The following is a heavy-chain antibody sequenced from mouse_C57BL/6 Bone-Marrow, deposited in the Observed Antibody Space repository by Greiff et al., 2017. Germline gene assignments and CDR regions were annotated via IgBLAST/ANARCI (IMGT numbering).Heavy chain of an antibody. CDR1: GFTFSDYG. V-gene: IGHV5-15*01. CDR2: ISNLAYSI. D-gene: IGHD1-1*01. J-gene: IGHJ4*01. Sequence: EVKLMESGGGLVQPGGSLKLSCAASGFTFSDYGMAWVRQAPRKGPEWVAFISNLAYSIYYADTVTGRFTISRENAKNTLYLEMSSLRSEDTAMYYCVRLGYYYGHYAMDYWGQGTSVTASS. CDR3: VRLGYYYGHYAMDY.